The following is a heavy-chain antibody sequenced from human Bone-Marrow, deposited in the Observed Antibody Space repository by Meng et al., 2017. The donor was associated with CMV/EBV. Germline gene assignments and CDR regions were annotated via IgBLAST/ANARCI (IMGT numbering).Heavy chain of an antibody. D-gene: IGHD1-26*01. V-gene: IGHV1-8*01. CDR1: GYTFTSYD. CDR2: MNPNSGNT. CDR3: ATGFGQWELRGMDV. Sequence: ASVKVSCKASGYTFTSYDINWVRQATGQGLEWMGWMNPNSGNTGYAQKFQGRVTMTRNTSISTAYMELNSLRSEDTAVYYCATGFGQWELRGMDVWGQGTTVTFSS. J-gene: IGHJ6*02.